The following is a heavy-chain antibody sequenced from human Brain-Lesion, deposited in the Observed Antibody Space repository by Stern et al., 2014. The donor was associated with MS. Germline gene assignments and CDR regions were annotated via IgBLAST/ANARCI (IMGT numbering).Heavy chain of an antibody. CDR2: INPTNGGT. J-gene: IGHJ6*02. CDR3: ARDQRGITIFGVVTDYYYLGMDV. D-gene: IGHD3-3*01. CDR1: GYIFTGYY. V-gene: IGHV1-2*02. Sequence: VHLVESGAEVKKPGASVKVSCKTSGYIFTGYYIHWVRQAPGQGLEWMAWINPTNGGTKNAQKFQGRVTMSRDTSISTAYVELSSLTSDDTAVYYCARDQRGITIFGVVTDYYYLGMDVWGQGTTVTVSS.